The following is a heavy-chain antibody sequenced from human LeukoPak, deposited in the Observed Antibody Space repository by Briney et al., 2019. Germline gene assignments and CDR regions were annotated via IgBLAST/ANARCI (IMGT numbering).Heavy chain of an antibody. J-gene: IGHJ4*02. V-gene: IGHV3-11*06. CDR2: ISSSSSYT. CDR1: GFTFSDYY. D-gene: IGHD4-11*01. Sequence: PGGSLRLSCAASGFTFSDYYMSWIRQAPGKGLEWVSYISSSSSYTNYADSVKGRFTISRDNAKNSLYLQMNSLRAEDTAVYYCARGRYSNYFDYWGQGTLVTVSS. CDR3: ARGRYSNYFDY.